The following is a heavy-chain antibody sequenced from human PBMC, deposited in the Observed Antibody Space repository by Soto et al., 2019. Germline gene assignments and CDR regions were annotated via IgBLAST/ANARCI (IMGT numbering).Heavy chain of an antibody. D-gene: IGHD3-3*01. Sequence: GGSLRLSCAAAGCTFEDYAMHWIRQEPGKGLEWVSGINWNSGSIGYADSVKGRFTISRDNAKNSLYLQMNSLRAEDTALYYCAKDSRTTYYDFWSGYYSYWGQGTLVTVSS. CDR1: GCTFEDYA. V-gene: IGHV3-9*01. CDR2: INWNSGSI. J-gene: IGHJ4*02. CDR3: AKDSRTTYYDFWSGYYSY.